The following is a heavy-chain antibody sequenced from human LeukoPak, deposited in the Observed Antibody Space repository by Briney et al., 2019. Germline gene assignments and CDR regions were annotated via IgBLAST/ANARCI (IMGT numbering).Heavy chain of an antibody. D-gene: IGHD2/OR15-2a*01. Sequence: GGSLRLSCAVSGFTFTDNWMHWVRQVPGKGLVWVSRINSDGSSTSYADSVKGRFTISRDNSENTLHLEMNNLRHDDTAIYYCARGIHFRNVWHVRAWGQGTLLTVSS. CDR3: ARGIHFRNVWHVRA. CDR2: INSDGSST. V-gene: IGHV3-74*01. J-gene: IGHJ4*02. CDR1: GFTFTDNW.